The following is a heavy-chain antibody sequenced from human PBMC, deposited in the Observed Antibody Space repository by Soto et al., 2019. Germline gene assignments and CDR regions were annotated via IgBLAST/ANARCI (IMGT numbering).Heavy chain of an antibody. CDR1: GYTFTSYD. CDR2: VNPNSGNT. CDR3: ARRARMVTQLWLPFDY. D-gene: IGHD5-18*01. J-gene: IGHJ4*02. Sequence: DSVKVSCKASGYTFTSYDINWVRQAPEEGLEWMGWVNPNSGNTGYAQKFQGRVTMTRDFFTNTAYMELSSLTSEDTAVYYCARRARMVTQLWLPFDYWDKGTLVTVSS. V-gene: IGHV1-8*01.